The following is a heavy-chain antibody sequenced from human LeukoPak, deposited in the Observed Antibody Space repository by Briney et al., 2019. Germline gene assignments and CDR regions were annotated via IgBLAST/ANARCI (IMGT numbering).Heavy chain of an antibody. V-gene: IGHV1-69*05. Sequence: GASVKVSCKASGGTFSSYAISWVRQAPGQGLEWMGGIIPIFGTANYAQKFQGRVTITTDESTSTAYMELSSPRSEDTAVYYCARKGTSGELNYWGQGTLVTVSS. CDR1: GGTFSSYA. CDR3: ARKGTSGELNY. J-gene: IGHJ4*02. CDR2: IIPIFGTA. D-gene: IGHD1-7*01.